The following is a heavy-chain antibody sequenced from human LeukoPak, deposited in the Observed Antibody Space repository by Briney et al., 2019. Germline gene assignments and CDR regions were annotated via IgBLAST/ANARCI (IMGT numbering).Heavy chain of an antibody. J-gene: IGHJ4*02. CDR2: INRSGST. D-gene: IGHD2-15*01. CDR1: GGSFSGYY. Sequence: PSETLSLTCAVYGGSFSGYYWSWIRQPPGKGLEWIGEINRSGSTNYNPSLKSRVTISVDTSKNQFSLKLSSVTAADTAVYYCARGEGYCSGGSCYQGQVIDYWGQGTLVTVSS. V-gene: IGHV4-34*01. CDR3: ARGEGYCSGGSCYQGQVIDY.